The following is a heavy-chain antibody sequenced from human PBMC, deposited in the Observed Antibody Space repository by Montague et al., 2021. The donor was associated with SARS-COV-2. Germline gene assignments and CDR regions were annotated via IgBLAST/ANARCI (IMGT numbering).Heavy chain of an antibody. CDR3: AREYRIELWQTNWYLGL. Sequence: SETLSLTCTVSGGSISGSYWSWIRQPQGKGLERIGYIYHSGNTKYNPSLKSRVSISADTSKNKFSLRLSSATAADTAVYYCAREYRIELWQTNWYLGLWGRGTLVTVSS. V-gene: IGHV4-59*01. CDR1: GGSISGSY. J-gene: IGHJ2*01. CDR2: IYHSGNT. D-gene: IGHD5-18*01.